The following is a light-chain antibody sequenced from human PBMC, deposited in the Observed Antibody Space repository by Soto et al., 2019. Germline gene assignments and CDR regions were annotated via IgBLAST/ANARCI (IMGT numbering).Light chain of an antibody. CDR2: SNS. CDR1: TSNIGRST. Sequence: QSALKQPPSASGTPGERVTISCSGSTSNIGRSTVSWYQQFPGASPKLLIYSNSQRPLGVPVRFSGSKSDTSASLAISGLQSEDEADYYCATWNDGVLVFGIGSKV. V-gene: IGLV1-44*01. J-gene: IGLJ1*01. CDR3: ATWNDGVLV.